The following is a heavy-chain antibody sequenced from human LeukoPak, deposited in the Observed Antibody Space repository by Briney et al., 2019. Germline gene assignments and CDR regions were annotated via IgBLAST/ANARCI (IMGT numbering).Heavy chain of an antibody. V-gene: IGHV4-61*02. CDR2: IYTSGST. D-gene: IGHD3-22*01. Sequence: SETLSLTCTVSGASISRGFSYWTWIRQPAGKGLEWIGRIYTSGSTNYNPSLKSRVTISVDTSKNQFSLKLSSVTAADTAVYYCARVKIAGDSYYDSSGYFVPSWYFDLWGRGTLVTVSS. CDR3: ARVKIAGDSYYDSSGYFVPSWYFDL. J-gene: IGHJ2*01. CDR1: GASISRGFSY.